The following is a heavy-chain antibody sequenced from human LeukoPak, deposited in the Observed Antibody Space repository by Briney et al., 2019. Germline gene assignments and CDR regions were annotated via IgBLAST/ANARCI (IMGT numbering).Heavy chain of an antibody. Sequence: PGESLRLSCAASGFTFSSYSMNWVRQAPGKGLEWVSFISGRSSYIYYADSVKGRFTISRHNAKNSLYLQMNSLRAEDTAVYYCAGGGGTLTSGGLYSSSWYGIDYWGQGTLVTVSS. CDR2: ISGRSSYI. V-gene: IGHV3-21*01. CDR1: GFTFSSYS. CDR3: AGGGGTLTSGGLYSSSWYGIDY. J-gene: IGHJ4*02. D-gene: IGHD6-13*01.